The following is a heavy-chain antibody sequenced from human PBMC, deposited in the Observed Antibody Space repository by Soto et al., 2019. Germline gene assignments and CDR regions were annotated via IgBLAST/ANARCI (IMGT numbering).Heavy chain of an antibody. CDR3: AMVDNYVTPTPQDV. J-gene: IGHJ6*02. D-gene: IGHD3-16*01. CDR2: ISPYSGNT. Sequence: QVQLVQSGDEVRKPGSSVKVSCKASGYIFVNYGIAWVRQAPGQGLEWMGWISPYSGNTHYASKVQGRLTMTTDTSTRKADRDVGSLPSDDTAVYYCAMVDNYVTPTPQDVWGQGTTVTVSS. CDR1: GYIFVNYG. V-gene: IGHV1-18*01.